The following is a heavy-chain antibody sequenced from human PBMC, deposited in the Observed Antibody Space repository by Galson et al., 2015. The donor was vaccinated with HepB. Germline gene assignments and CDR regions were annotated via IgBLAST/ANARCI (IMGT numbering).Heavy chain of an antibody. V-gene: IGHV3-33*01. CDR1: GFTFSHYG. CDR2: IWYDGSDK. J-gene: IGHJ3*01. Sequence: SLRLSCAASGFTFSHYGMHWVRQAPGKGLEWVAIIWYDGSDKYYGDSVKGRFTISRDNSKNTLYLQMYSLRAEDTAVYYCARGDYGGNPSGDAGNAFDVWGQGTMVTISS. D-gene: IGHD4-23*01. CDR3: ARGDYGGNPSGDAGNAFDV.